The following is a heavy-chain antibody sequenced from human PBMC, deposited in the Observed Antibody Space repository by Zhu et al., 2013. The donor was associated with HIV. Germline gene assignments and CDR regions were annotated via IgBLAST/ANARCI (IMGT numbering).Heavy chain of an antibody. CDR2: INAGNGNT. Sequence: QVQLVQSGAEVKKPGASVKVSCKASGYTFTNYALHWVRQAPGQRLEWMGWINAGNGNTKYSQKFQGRFTLISDTSATTAYMELISLTSEDTAVYYCARRGGIAVAGNYDYWGQGTLVTVSS. J-gene: IGHJ4*02. V-gene: IGHV1-3*01. CDR1: GYTFTNYA. CDR3: ARRGGIAVAGNYDY. D-gene: IGHD6-19*01.